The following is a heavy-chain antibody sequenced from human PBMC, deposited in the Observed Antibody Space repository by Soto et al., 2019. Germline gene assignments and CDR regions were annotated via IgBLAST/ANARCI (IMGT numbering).Heavy chain of an antibody. CDR3: ARESGRGRLSNGSPAHAFDI. V-gene: IGHV4-31*03. D-gene: IGHD3-10*01. J-gene: IGHJ3*02. Sequence: QVQLQESGPGLVKPSQTLSLTCTVSGGSISSGGYYWSWIRQHPGKSLEWIGYIYYSGSTYYNPSLKSRVTISVDTSKNQFSLKLSSVTAADTAVYYCARESGRGRLSNGSPAHAFDIWGQGTMVTVSS. CDR2: IYYSGST. CDR1: GGSISSGGYY.